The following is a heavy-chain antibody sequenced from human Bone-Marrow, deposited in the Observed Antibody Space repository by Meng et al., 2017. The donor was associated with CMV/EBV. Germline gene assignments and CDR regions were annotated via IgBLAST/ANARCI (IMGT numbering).Heavy chain of an antibody. CDR3: ARTRKEWLFINWFDP. CDR2: INHSGST. D-gene: IGHD3-3*01. Sequence: SETLSLTCAVYGGSFSGYYWSWIRQPPGKGLEWIGEINHSGSTNYNPSLKSRVTISVDTSKNQFSLTLSSVTAADTALYYCARTRKEWLFINWFDPWGQGNLVTVSS. V-gene: IGHV4-34*01. J-gene: IGHJ5*02. CDR1: GGSFSGYY.